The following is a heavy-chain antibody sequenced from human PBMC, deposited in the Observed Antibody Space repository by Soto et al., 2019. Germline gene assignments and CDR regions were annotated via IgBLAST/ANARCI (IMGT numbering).Heavy chain of an antibody. D-gene: IGHD5-18*01. J-gene: IGHJ6*02. V-gene: IGHV3-48*02. CDR3: ARDHNTAMVSGMDV. CDR2: ISSSSSTI. CDR1: GFTFSSYS. Sequence: GGSLRLSCAASGFTFSSYSMNWVRQAPGKGLEWVSYISSSSSTIYYADSVKGRFTISRDNARNSLYLQMNSLRDEDTAVYYCARDHNTAMVSGMDVWGQGTTVTVSS.